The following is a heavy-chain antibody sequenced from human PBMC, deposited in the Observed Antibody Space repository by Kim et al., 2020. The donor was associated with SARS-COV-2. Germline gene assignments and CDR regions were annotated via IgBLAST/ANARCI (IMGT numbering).Heavy chain of an antibody. D-gene: IGHD3-22*01. V-gene: IGHV4-59*01. CDR3: ARATYYYDSSGYFDAFDI. Sequence: KSRVTISVDTSKNQFSLKLSSVTAADTAVYYCARATYYYDSSGYFDAFDIWGQGTMVTVSS. J-gene: IGHJ3*02.